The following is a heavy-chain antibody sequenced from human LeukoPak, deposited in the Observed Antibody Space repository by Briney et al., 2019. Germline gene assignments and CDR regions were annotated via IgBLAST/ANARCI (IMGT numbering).Heavy chain of an antibody. V-gene: IGHV4-34*01. CDR2: INHSGST. D-gene: IGHD6-13*01. CDR3: ARFTLAEFIAAAGYFDY. J-gene: IGHJ4*02. CDR1: GGSFSGYY. Sequence: SETLSLTCDVSGGSFSGYYWSWIRQPPGKGLEWIGEINHSGSTNYNPSLKSRVTISVDTSKNQFSLKLSSVTAADTAVYYCARFTLAEFIAAAGYFDYWGQGTLVTVSS.